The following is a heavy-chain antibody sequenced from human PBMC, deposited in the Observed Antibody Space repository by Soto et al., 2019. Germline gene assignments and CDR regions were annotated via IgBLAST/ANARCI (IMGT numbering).Heavy chain of an antibody. D-gene: IGHD3-22*01. CDR1: GFTFSNAW. J-gene: IGHJ4*02. V-gene: IGHV3-15*01. Sequence: PGGSLRLSXAASGFTFSNAWMSWVRQAPGKTLEWVGRIKSKTSGGTTDYAAPVKGRFTISRDDSKNILYLQMKSLQTGDTGVYYCTTARITMIGVVIDYWGQGIPVTVSS. CDR2: IKSKTSGGTT. CDR3: TTARITMIGVVIDY.